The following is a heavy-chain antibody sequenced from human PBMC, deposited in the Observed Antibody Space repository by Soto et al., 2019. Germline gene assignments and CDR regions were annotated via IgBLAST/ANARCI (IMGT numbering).Heavy chain of an antibody. Sequence: QVQLVESGGGLVKPGGSLRLSCAASGFTFSDYYMSWIRQAPGKGLEWVSHISSRGSTIYHADSVKGRFTISRDKAKNSLDVQMGGLRHEDTAVYYCARVGPPSDYWGQGTLVTISS. J-gene: IGHJ4*02. CDR2: ISSRGSTI. V-gene: IGHV3-11*01. CDR3: ARVGPPSDY. CDR1: GFTFSDYY.